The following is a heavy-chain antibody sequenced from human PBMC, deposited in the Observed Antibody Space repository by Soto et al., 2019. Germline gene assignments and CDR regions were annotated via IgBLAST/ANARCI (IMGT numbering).Heavy chain of an antibody. V-gene: IGHV3-30-3*01. Sequence: GGSLRLSCAASGFTFSSYAMHWVRQAPGKGLEWVAVISYDGSNKYYADSVKGRFTISRDNSKNTLYLQMNSLRAEDTAVYYCAREGEVGSSWFGNYWGQGTLVTVSS. CDR1: GFTFSSYA. J-gene: IGHJ4*02. D-gene: IGHD6-13*01. CDR2: ISYDGSNK. CDR3: AREGEVGSSWFGNY.